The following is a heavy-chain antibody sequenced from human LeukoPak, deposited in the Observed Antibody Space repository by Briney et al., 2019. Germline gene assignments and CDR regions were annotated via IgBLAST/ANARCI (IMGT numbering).Heavy chain of an antibody. V-gene: IGHV1-46*01. Sequence: ASVKVSCKASGYTFTSYYMHWVRQAPGQGLEWMGIINPSGGSTSYAQKFQGRVTMTRDTSTSTVYMELGSLRSEDTAVYYCAREAYCGGDCPNDAFDIWGQGTMVTVSS. J-gene: IGHJ3*02. D-gene: IGHD2-21*02. CDR2: INPSGGST. CDR1: GYTFTSYY. CDR3: AREAYCGGDCPNDAFDI.